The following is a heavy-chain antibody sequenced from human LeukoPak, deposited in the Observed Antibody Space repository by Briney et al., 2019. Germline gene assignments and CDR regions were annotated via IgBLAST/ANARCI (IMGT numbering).Heavy chain of an antibody. V-gene: IGHV3-15*01. CDR2: IKSKVDGGTT. D-gene: IGHD3-16*01. J-gene: IGHJ4*02. CDR3: ATGGYYLDY. CDR1: GFTFSNAW. Sequence: PGGSLRLSCTASGFTFSNAWMNWVRQAPGKGLEWVGRIKSKVDGGTTDYAAPVKGRFTISRDDSNNTVYVRMNSLKTEDTAVYYCATGGYYLDYWGQGTLVTVSS.